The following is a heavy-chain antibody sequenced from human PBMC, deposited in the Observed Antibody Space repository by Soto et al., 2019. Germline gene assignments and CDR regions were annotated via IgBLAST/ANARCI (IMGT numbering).Heavy chain of an antibody. Sequence: GGSLRLSCAASGFTFSGSAMHWVRQASGKGLEWVGRIRSKANSYATAYAASVKGRFTISRDDSKNTAYLQMNSLKTEDTAVYYCTRLSEFGGVIVTDYWGQGTLVTVSS. CDR1: GFTFSGSA. CDR2: IRSKANSYAT. J-gene: IGHJ4*02. D-gene: IGHD3-16*02. V-gene: IGHV3-73*01. CDR3: TRLSEFGGVIVTDY.